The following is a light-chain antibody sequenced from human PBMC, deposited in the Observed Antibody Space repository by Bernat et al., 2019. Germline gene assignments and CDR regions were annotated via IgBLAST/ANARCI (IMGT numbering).Light chain of an antibody. J-gene: IGKJ1*01. CDR3: MQGTHWPLWT. CDR1: QSLVHTDGNTY. Sequence: DVVMTQSPLSLLVTLGQPASISCRSSQSLVHTDGNTYLNWFHQRPGQPPRRLIHKVSNRDSGIPDRFSGSGSGTYCTLEISRVEAEDAGLYYCMQGTHWPLWTFGQGTKVEIE. V-gene: IGKV2-30*02. CDR2: KVS.